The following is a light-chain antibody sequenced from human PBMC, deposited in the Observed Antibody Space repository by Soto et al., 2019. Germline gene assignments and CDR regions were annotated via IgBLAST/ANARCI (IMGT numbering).Light chain of an antibody. V-gene: IGKV4-1*01. J-gene: IGKJ2*01. Sequence: DIVMTQSPDSLAVSLGERATFNCKSSQSVLYNSNHKNYLAWYQRKPGQPPKLLIYWASTRESGVPDRFRGSGSGTDFTLTIDSLQAEDVAIYYCHQYYTSPPTFGQGTKLEIK. CDR1: QSVLYNSNHKNY. CDR2: WAS. CDR3: HQYYTSPPT.